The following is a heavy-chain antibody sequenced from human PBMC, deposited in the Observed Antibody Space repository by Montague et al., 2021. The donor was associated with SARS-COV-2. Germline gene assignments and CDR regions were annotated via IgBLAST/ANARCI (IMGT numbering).Heavy chain of an antibody. CDR2: IYSGGSSI. CDR3: AKDVVSGYFGALDY. J-gene: IGHJ4*02. Sequence: SLRLSCAASGFTFSSYAMSWVRQAPGKGLEWVSVIYSGGSSIKYGDSVKGRFTISRDNSRNSLFLQMNSLRAEDTAIYYCAKDVVSGYFGALDYWGQGSLVTVSS. D-gene: IGHD3-10*01. CDR1: GFTFSSYA. V-gene: IGHV3-23*03.